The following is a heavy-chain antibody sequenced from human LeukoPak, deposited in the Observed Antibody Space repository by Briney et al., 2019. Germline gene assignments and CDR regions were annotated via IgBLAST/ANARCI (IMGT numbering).Heavy chain of an antibody. CDR3: ARSDSSSWFLGYYYYGMDV. CDR2: IWYDGSNK. CDR1: GFTFSSYG. Sequence: PGRSLRLSCAASGFTFSSYGMHWVRQAPGKGLEWVAVIWYDGSNKYYADSVKGRFTISRDNSKNTLYLQMGSLRAEDMAVYYCARSDSSSWFLGYYYYGMDVWGQGTTVTVSS. J-gene: IGHJ6*02. V-gene: IGHV3-33*01. D-gene: IGHD6-13*01.